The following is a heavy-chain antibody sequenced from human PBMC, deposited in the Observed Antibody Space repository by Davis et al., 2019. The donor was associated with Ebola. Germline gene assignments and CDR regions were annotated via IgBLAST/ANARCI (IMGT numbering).Heavy chain of an antibody. CDR1: GYTFTRYG. CDR2: ISAYNGNT. CDR3: ARAVTMVLHSGWFDP. Sequence: AASVKVSCKASGYTFTRYGISWVRQAPGQGLEWMGWISAYNGNTNYAQKLQGRVTMTTDTSTSTANMEVRSLRYDDTAVYYCARAVTMVLHSGWFDPWGQGTLVTVSS. D-gene: IGHD3-10*01. J-gene: IGHJ5*02. V-gene: IGHV1-18*01.